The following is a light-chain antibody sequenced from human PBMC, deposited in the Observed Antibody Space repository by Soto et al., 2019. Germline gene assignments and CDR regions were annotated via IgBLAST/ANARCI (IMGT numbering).Light chain of an antibody. CDR1: SSDVGGFNY. Sequence: QSALTQPASVSGSPGQSITISCTGTSSDVGGFNYVSWYQQHPGKAPKLIIYDVSNRPSGVSNRFSGSKSGNTASLTISGLQAEDEADYYCNSYRNSRTVVFGGGTKVTVL. J-gene: IGLJ2*01. V-gene: IGLV2-14*01. CDR2: DVS. CDR3: NSYRNSRTVV.